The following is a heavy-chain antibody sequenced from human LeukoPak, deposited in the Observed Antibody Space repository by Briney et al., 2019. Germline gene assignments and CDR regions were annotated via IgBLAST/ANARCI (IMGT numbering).Heavy chain of an antibody. D-gene: IGHD3-10*01. Sequence: GGSLRLSCVASGFTFSSYAMSWVRQAPGKGLEWLGAICDSGGSTYYVDSVRGRFTIYRDNSKNNVYLQMNSLRAEDTAVYYCAKDIRGTGNYGWFDPWGQGILVTVSS. CDR1: GFTFSSYA. CDR2: ICDSGGST. V-gene: IGHV3-23*01. CDR3: AKDIRGTGNYGWFDP. J-gene: IGHJ5*02.